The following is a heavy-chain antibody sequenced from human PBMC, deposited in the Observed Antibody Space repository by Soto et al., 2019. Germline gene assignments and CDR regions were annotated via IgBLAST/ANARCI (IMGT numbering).Heavy chain of an antibody. CDR2: IYHSGST. Sequence: SETLSLTCAVSGGSISSSNWWSWVRQPPGKGLEWIGEIYHSGSTNYNPPLKSRVTISVDKSKNQFSLKLSSVTAADTAVYYCARDNYGSGSYYSYNWFDPWGQGTLVTVSS. J-gene: IGHJ5*02. D-gene: IGHD3-10*01. CDR3: ARDNYGSGSYYSYNWFDP. CDR1: GGSISSSNW. V-gene: IGHV4-4*02.